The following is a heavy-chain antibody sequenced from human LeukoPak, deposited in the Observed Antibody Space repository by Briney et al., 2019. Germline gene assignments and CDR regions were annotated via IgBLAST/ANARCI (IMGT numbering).Heavy chain of an antibody. CDR2: ISGSGGST. D-gene: IGHD3-10*01. CDR3: AKRHMWFGHAFDY. CDR1: GFTFSSYG. Sequence: GGSLRLSCAASGFTFSSYGMSWVRQAPGKGLEWVSAISGSGGSTYYADSVKGRFTISRDNSKNTLYLQMNSLRAEDTAVYYCAKRHMWFGHAFDYWGQGTLVTVSS. J-gene: IGHJ4*02. V-gene: IGHV3-23*01.